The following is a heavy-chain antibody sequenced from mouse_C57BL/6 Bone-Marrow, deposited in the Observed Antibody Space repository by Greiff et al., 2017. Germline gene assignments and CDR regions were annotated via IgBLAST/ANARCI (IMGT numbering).Heavy chain of an antibody. D-gene: IGHD2-1*01. CDR1: GFNIKDDY. V-gene: IGHV14-4*01. CDR2: IDTEIGDT. Sequence: VQLQQSGAELVRPGASVKLSCTASGFNIKDDYIHWVNQRPEQGLEWIGWIDTEIGDTEYASKFQGKATITSYTSSNTAYLQLSSLTSEDTAVYYGSSFDGNDFDFWGQGTPLTVAS. J-gene: IGHJ2*01. CDR3: SSFDGNDFDF.